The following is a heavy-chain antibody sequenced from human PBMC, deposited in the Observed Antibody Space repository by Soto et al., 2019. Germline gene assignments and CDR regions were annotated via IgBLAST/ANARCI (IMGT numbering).Heavy chain of an antibody. CDR3: ARELRGYYDFWSGYYSGYYYYGMDV. Sequence: PGWSLRLSCASSVFTFISYWMRWVRQAPGKGLEWVANIKQDGSEKYYVDSVKGRFTISRDNAKNSLYLQMNSLRAEDTAVYYCARELRGYYDFWSGYYSGYYYYGMDVWGQGTTVTVSS. CDR1: VFTFISYW. J-gene: IGHJ6*02. D-gene: IGHD3-3*01. CDR2: IKQDGSEK. V-gene: IGHV3-7*03.